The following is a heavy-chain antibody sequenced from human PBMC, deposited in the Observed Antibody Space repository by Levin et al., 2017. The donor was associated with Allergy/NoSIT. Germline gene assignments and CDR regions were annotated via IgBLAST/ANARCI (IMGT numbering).Heavy chain of an antibody. J-gene: IGHJ3*02. CDR3: AREGRAYCSGSTCYDNAFEI. Sequence: GESLKISCAASGFTFSYFSFYWVRQAPGKGLEWVAVISYDGSNIYYADSVKGRFTISRDNSRNTLYLQMNSVRAEDTAVYYSAREGRAYCSGSTCYDNAFEIWGQGTMVTVSS. D-gene: IGHD2-15*01. V-gene: IGHV3-30-3*01. CDR1: GFTFSYFS. CDR2: ISYDGSNI.